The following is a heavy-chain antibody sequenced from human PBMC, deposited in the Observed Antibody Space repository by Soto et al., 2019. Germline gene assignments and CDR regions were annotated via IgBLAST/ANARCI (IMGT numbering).Heavy chain of an antibody. CDR3: ARRYSSSSDY. CDR1: GGSISSYY. CDR2: IFYSGST. Sequence: SSETLSLTCTVSGGSISSYYWSWIRQPPGKGLEWIGYIFYSGSTNYNPSLKSRVTISVDTSKNQFSLKLSSVTAADTAVYYWARRYSSSSDYWGQGTLVTVSS. J-gene: IGHJ4*02. V-gene: IGHV4-59*08. D-gene: IGHD6-13*01.